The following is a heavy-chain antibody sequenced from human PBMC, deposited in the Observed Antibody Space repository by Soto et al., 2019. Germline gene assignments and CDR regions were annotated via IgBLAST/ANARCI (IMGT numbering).Heavy chain of an antibody. V-gene: IGHV3-23*01. CDR1: GFTFSTYA. J-gene: IGHJ4*02. CDR3: ATVMGCSTTSCYTGGYFDY. CDR2: MSGSGGST. Sequence: GGSLRLSCAASGFTFSTYAMSWVRQAPGKGLEWVSSMSGSGGSTYYADSVKGRFTISRDNSKNTLYLQMNSLRAEDTAVYYCATVMGCSTTSCYTGGYFDYWGQGALVTVSS. D-gene: IGHD2-2*02.